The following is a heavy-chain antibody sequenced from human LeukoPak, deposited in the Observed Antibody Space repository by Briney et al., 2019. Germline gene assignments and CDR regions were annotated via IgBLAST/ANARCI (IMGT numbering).Heavy chain of an antibody. CDR1: GDSLSITTYF. CDR3: ATTERRDLSTGY. J-gene: IGHJ4*02. CDR2: IYYSGST. Sequence: SETLSLTCSVSGDSLSITTYFWVCIRQPPGQGLEWLGSIYYSGSTYYSPSLECRITMSMDTSKNQFYLQLTSVTATDMAVYYCATTERRDLSTGYWGQGSLVTVSS. V-gene: IGHV4-39*01.